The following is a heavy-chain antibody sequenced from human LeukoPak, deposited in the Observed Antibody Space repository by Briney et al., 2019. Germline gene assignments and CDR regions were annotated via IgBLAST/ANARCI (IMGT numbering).Heavy chain of an antibody. Sequence: GGSLRLSCAASGFTFSSYSMNWVRQAPGKGLAWVSSISSSSSYIYYADSVKGRFTISRDNAKNSLYLQMNSLRAEDTAVYYCARDAPAGFGYFDYWGQGTLVTVSS. CDR1: GFTFSSYS. D-gene: IGHD3-16*01. CDR3: ARDAPAGFGYFDY. V-gene: IGHV3-21*01. CDR2: ISSSSSYI. J-gene: IGHJ4*02.